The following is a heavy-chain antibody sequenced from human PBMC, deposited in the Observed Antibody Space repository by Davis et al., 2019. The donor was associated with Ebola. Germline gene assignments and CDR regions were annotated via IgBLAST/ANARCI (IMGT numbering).Heavy chain of an antibody. CDR2: INHSGST. CDR1: GGPFGGYY. V-gene: IGHV4-34*01. Sequence: ALQGGPFGGYYWSWLRQPPGKGLEWIGEINHSGSTNYNPSLKSRVTISVDTSKNQFSLKLSSVPAADTAVYYCASSYDSSGYYKYYYYGMDVWGQGTTVTVSS. J-gene: IGHJ6*02. D-gene: IGHD3-22*01. CDR3: ASSYDSSGYYKYYYYGMDV.